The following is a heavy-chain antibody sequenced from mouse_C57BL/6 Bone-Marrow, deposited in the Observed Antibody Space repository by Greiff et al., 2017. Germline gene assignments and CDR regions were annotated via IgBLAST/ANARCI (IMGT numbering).Heavy chain of an antibody. CDR1: GYSFTDYN. J-gene: IGHJ1*03. CDR2: INPNYGTT. Sequence: VQLQQSGPELVKPGASVKISCKASGYSFTDYNMNWVKQSNGKSLEWIGVINPNYGTTSYNQKFKGKATLTVDQSSSTAYMQLNSLTSEYSAVYYCARENYGSSDWYFDVWGTGTTVTVSS. V-gene: IGHV1-39*01. D-gene: IGHD1-1*01. CDR3: ARENYGSSDWYFDV.